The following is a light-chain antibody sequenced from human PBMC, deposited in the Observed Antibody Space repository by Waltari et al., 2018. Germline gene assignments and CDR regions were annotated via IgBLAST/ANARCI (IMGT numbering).Light chain of an antibody. J-gene: IGLJ3*02. Sequence: SYVLTQPPSVSVAPGKTARITCGGNNIGRQSMHWYQQKPGQAPILFLYFDSDRPSGIPERFSGSNFGDTATLTISRVEAGDEADYYCQVWDRSSDSWVFGGGTKLTVL. CDR1: NIGRQS. V-gene: IGLV3-21*04. CDR2: FDS. CDR3: QVWDRSSDSWV.